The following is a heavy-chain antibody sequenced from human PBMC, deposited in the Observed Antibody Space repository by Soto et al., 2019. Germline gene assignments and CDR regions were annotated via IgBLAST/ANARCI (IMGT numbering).Heavy chain of an antibody. J-gene: IGHJ4*01. D-gene: IGHD1-26*01. CDR2: MYYSGST. CDR1: GDSISISSYY. Sequence: PSETLSLTCTISGDSISISSYYWAWIRQPPGKGLEWIGSMYYSGSTYNNPSLKSRVTMSVDTPKKQFSLILSSVTAADTAVYYCAXMLIVGATPYYFEYWDEGNLVTVSS. V-gene: IGHV4-39*01. CDR3: AXMLIVGATPYYFEY.